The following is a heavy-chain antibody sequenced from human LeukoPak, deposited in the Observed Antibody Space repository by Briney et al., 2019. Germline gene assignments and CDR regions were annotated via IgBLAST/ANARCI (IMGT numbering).Heavy chain of an antibody. CDR3: AREAIAARGDFDY. D-gene: IGHD6-6*01. CDR1: GGSFSGYY. J-gene: IGHJ4*02. V-gene: IGHV4-34*01. Sequence: PSETLSLTCAVYGGSFSGYYWSWIRQPPGKGLEWIGEINHSGSTNYNPSLKSRVTISVDTSKSQFSLKLSSVTAADTAVYYCAREAIAARGDFDYWGQGTLVTVSS. CDR2: INHSGST.